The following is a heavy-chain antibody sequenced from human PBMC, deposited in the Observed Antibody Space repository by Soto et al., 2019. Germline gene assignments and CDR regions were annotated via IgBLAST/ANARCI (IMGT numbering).Heavy chain of an antibody. CDR2: INHSGDT. CDR3: ARERVKDCSGGSCARLDY. Sequence: PSETLSLTCAVYGGSFSASFWSWVSQPPGKGLEWIGEINHSGDTNYNPSLKSRVTISVDTSKNQLSLKLSSVTAADTAVYYCARERVKDCSGGSCARLDYWGQGTLVTVSS. CDR1: GGSFSASF. V-gene: IGHV4-34*01. D-gene: IGHD2-15*01. J-gene: IGHJ4*02.